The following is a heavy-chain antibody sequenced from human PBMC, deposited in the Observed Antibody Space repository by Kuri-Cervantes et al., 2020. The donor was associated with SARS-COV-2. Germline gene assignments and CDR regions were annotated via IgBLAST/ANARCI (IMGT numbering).Heavy chain of an antibody. Sequence: ASVKVSCRASGYTFSDYYIYWVRQAPGQGLEWMGWINPNSGGTNYAQKFQGWVTMTRDTSINTVYMELSRLRSDDMAVYYCARGMVRGIIQYYYYPMDVWGQGTTVTVSS. J-gene: IGHJ6*02. V-gene: IGHV1-2*04. D-gene: IGHD3-10*01. CDR3: ARGMVRGIIQYYYYPMDV. CDR2: INPNSGGT. CDR1: GYTFSDYY.